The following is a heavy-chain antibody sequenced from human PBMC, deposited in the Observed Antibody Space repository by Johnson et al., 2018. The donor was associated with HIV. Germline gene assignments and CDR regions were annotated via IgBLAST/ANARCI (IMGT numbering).Heavy chain of an antibody. CDR3: AKDQTYNFWSGYYGGDAFDI. J-gene: IGHJ3*02. D-gene: IGHD3-3*01. V-gene: IGHV3-23*04. Sequence: VQLVESGGGLVHPGGSLRLSCAASGFTFSSYAMSWVRQAPGKGLEWVSAIGGSGGSTYYADSVKGRFTISRDNSKNTLYLQMNSLRAEDTAVYYCAKDQTYNFWSGYYGGDAFDIWGQGTMVTVSS. CDR1: GFTFSSYA. CDR2: IGGSGGST.